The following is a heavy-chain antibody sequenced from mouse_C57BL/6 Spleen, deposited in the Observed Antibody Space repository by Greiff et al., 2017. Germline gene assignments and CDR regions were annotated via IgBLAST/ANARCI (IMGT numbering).Heavy chain of an antibody. CDR2: IYPGSGST. V-gene: IGHV1-55*01. CDR3: ARRDRGGVATEAMDY. Sequence: QVQLKQPGAELVKPGASVKMSCKASGYTFTSYWITWVKQRPGQGLEWIGDIYPGSGSTNYTEKFKSKATLTVDTSSSTAYMQLSSLTSEDSAVYYCARRDRGGVATEAMDYWGQGTSVTVSA. D-gene: IGHD1-1*01. J-gene: IGHJ4*01. CDR1: GYTFTSYW.